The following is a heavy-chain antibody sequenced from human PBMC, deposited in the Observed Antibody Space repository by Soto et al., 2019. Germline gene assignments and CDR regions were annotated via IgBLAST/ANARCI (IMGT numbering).Heavy chain of an antibody. V-gene: IGHV4-30-2*01. CDR1: GGSINTATHS. CDR2: IYHSGST. Sequence: QLQLQESGSGLVKPSQTLSLTCAVSGGSINTATHSWSWIRQPPGKGLEWIGYIYHSGSTYYNPSVKSRVTISIDRSNNQLSLRLSSVPAADTAGYYCARGGGVTTTGDDYWGQGILVTVSS. D-gene: IGHD4-4*01. J-gene: IGHJ4*02. CDR3: ARGGGVTTTGDDY.